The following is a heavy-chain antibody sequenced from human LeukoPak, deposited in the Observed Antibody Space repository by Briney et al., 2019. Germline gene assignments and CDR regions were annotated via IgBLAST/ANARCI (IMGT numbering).Heavy chain of an antibody. CDR1: GFSLSTSGMC. D-gene: IGHD3-22*01. CDR3: ARRYYDSSGYIDYFDY. Sequence: SGPALVKPTQTLTLTCTFSGFSLSTSGMCVSWIRQPPGKALEWLALIDWDDDKYYSTSLKTRLTISKDTSKNQVVLTMTNMDPVGTATYYCARRYYDSSGYIDYFDYWGQGTLVTVSS. J-gene: IGHJ4*02. CDR2: IDWDDDK. V-gene: IGHV2-70*01.